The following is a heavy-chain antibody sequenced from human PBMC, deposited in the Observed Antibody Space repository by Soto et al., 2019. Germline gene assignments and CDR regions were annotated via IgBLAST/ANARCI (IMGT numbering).Heavy chain of an antibody. CDR3: AAGGTRWLHSPFDY. D-gene: IGHD1-1*01. V-gene: IGHV1-24*01. Sequence: QVQLLQSGAEVKKPGDSVKVSCKVSGHTLTELSMHWVRQAPGRGLEWMGGFDPEDGETIFAQKFQGRVTMTEDTSTDSTYMELTSLRSEDTAVYYCAAGGTRWLHSPFDYWGQGTLVTISS. J-gene: IGHJ4*02. CDR1: GHTLTELS. CDR2: FDPEDGET.